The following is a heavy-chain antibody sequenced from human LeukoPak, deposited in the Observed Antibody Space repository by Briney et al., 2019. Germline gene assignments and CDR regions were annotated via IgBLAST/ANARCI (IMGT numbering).Heavy chain of an antibody. CDR1: GFTFSNHA. Sequence: GGSLRLSCAASGFTFSNHAMSWVRQAPGKGLEWVSSISGGGGSSAYYADSVKGRFTISRDNSKNTLYLQMNSLRADDTAVYFGAGGGAVAGRGGVNFDCWGQGTLVTVSS. D-gene: IGHD6-19*01. V-gene: IGHV3-23*01. CDR2: ISGGGGSSA. J-gene: IGHJ4*02. CDR3: AGGGAVAGRGGVNFDC.